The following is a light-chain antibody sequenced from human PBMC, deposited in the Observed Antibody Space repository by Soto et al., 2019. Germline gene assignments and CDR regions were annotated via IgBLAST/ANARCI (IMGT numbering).Light chain of an antibody. J-gene: IGKJ5*01. V-gene: IGKV3-11*01. CDR2: DAS. CDR3: QQRSNWPPRT. Sequence: EIVLTQSPATLSLSPGERATLSCRASQSVSSYLAWYQQKPGQAPRLLIYDASNRATGIPARFSGSGSGTDFTLTISSLEPEDFAVYYCQQRSNWPPRTFGQRTRLEIK. CDR1: QSVSSY.